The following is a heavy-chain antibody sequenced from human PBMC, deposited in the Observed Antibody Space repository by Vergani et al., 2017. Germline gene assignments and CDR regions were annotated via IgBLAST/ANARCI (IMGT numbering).Heavy chain of an antibody. Sequence: EVQLVESGGGLVQPGGSLRLSCAASGFTFSSYEMNWVRQAPGKGLEWVSYISSSGSTIYYADSVKGRFTFSRDNAKNSLYLQMNSLRAEDTAGYYCARDEGSLVATITIDYWGQGTLVTVSS. D-gene: IGHD5-24*01. CDR1: GFTFSSYE. J-gene: IGHJ4*02. V-gene: IGHV3-48*03. CDR2: ISSSGSTI. CDR3: ARDEGSLVATITIDY.